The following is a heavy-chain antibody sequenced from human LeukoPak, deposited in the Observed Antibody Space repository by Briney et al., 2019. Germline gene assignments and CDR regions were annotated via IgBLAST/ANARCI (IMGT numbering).Heavy chain of an antibody. Sequence: NPSQTLSLTCTVSGGSISSDNYFWNWIRQPAGKGLEWIGRIYTSGSTNYNPSLKSRVTISVDTSKNQFSLKLSSVTAADTAVYYCARTYYYGSGSYRTEFFVYWGQGTLVTVSS. CDR2: IYTSGST. V-gene: IGHV4-61*02. CDR3: ARTYYYGSGSYRTEFFVY. D-gene: IGHD3-10*01. J-gene: IGHJ4*02. CDR1: GGSISSDNYF.